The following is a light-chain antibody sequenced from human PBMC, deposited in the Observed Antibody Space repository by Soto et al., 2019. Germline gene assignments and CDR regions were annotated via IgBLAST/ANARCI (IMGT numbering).Light chain of an antibody. CDR1: QSVSSY. J-gene: IGKJ5*01. Sequence: EIGLSQSPATLSLSPGERATLSCRASQSVSSYLAWYQQKPGQAPRLLIYDASNRATGIPARFSGSGSGTDFTLTISSLEPEDFAVYYCQQRYNWPPTFGQGTRLEIK. V-gene: IGKV3-11*01. CDR3: QQRYNWPPT. CDR2: DAS.